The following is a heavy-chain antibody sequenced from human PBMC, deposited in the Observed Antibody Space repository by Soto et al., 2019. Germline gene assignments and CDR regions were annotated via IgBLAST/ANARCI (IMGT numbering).Heavy chain of an antibody. CDR3: ASSLQEMVYATYYYYYMDV. V-gene: IGHV4-39*01. CDR2: IYYSGST. CDR1: GGSISSSSYY. J-gene: IGHJ6*03. Sequence: SETLSLTCTVSGGSISSSSYYWGWIRQPPGKGLEWIGSIYYSGSTYYNPSLKSRVTISVDTSKNQFSLKLSSVTAADTAVYYCASSLQEMVYATYYYYYMDVWGKGTTVTVSS. D-gene: IGHD2-8*01.